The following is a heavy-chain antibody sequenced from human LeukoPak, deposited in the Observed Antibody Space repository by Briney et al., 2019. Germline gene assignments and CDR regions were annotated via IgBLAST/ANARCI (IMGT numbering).Heavy chain of an antibody. CDR1: GCTFSSYA. CDR2: IICSGRST. V-gene: IGHV3-23*01. CDR3: AKALNIVVGVAASSTFDY. D-gene: IGHD2-15*01. J-gene: IGHJ4*02. Sequence: PGGSLRLSCAASGCTFSSYALSWVRQAPGKGLEWVAGIICSGRSTYSADSVQYRSTISRNNPKNTLYLPMNSLRAEDTAVYYCAKALNIVVGVAASSTFDYWGQGTLVTVS.